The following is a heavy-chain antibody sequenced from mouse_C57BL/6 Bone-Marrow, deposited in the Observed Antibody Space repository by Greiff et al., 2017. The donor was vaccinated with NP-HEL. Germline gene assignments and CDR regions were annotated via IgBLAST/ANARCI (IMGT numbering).Heavy chain of an antibody. Sequence: LQESGPELVKPGASVKLSCKASGYTFTSYDINWVKQRPGQGLEWIGWIYPRDGSTKYNEKFKGKATLTVDTSSSTAYMELHSLTSEDSAVYFCALAGFFAYWGQGTLVTVSA. CDR1: GYTFTSYD. V-gene: IGHV1-85*01. CDR3: ALAGFFAY. CDR2: IYPRDGST. J-gene: IGHJ3*01.